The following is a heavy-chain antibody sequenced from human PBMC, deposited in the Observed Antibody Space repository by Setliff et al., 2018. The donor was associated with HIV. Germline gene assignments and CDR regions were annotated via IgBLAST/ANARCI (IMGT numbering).Heavy chain of an antibody. J-gene: IGHJ6*02. D-gene: IGHD3-22*01. CDR3: AAVRYYYDSSGYPYYYYGMDV. V-gene: IGHV1-58*02. Sequence: SVKVSCKASGFTFTSSAMQWVRQARGQRLEWIGWIVVGSGNTNYAQKFQERVTITRDMSTSTAYMELSSLRSEDTAVYYCAAVRYYYDSSGYPYYYYGMDVGGQGTTVTVSS. CDR1: GFTFTSSA. CDR2: IVVGSGNT.